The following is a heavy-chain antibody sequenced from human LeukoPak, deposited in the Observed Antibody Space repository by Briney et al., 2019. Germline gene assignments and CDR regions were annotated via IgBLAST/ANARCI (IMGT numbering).Heavy chain of an antibody. CDR3: AKGAGYYGSGSSIDY. CDR2: ISGSGGST. V-gene: IGHV3-23*01. D-gene: IGHD3-10*01. CDR1: GFTFSSYA. Sequence: QPGGSLRLSCAASGFTFSSYAMSWVRQAPGKGLEWVSAISGSGGSTYYADSVQGRFTISRDNSKNTLYLQMNSLRAEDTAVYHCAKGAGYYGSGSSIDYWGQGTLVTVSS. J-gene: IGHJ4*02.